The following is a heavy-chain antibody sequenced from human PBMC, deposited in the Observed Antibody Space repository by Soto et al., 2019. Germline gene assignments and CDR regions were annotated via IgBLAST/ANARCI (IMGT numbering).Heavy chain of an antibody. Sequence: PSETLSLTCTVSGGSISSSSYYWGWIRQPPGKGLEWIGSIYYSGSTYYNPSLKSRVTISVDTSKNQFSLKLSSVTAADTAVYYCARHDRGYDWAWFAPWGQGTLAT. V-gene: IGHV4-39*01. D-gene: IGHD5-12*01. J-gene: IGHJ5*02. CDR1: GGSISSSSYY. CDR3: ARHDRGYDWAWFAP. CDR2: IYYSGST.